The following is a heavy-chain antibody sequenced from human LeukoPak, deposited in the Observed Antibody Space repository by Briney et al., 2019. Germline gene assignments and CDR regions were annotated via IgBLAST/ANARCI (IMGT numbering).Heavy chain of an antibody. V-gene: IGHV3-48*01. Sequence: GGSLRLSCAASGFTFSSYEMNWVRQAPGKGLEWVSYISSSSSTIYYADSVKGRFTISRDNAKNSLYLQMNSLRAEDTALYYCARAYYDILAGPFFPDYWGQGILVTVSS. CDR3: ARAYYDILAGPFFPDY. D-gene: IGHD3-9*01. J-gene: IGHJ4*02. CDR2: ISSSSSTI. CDR1: GFTFSSYE.